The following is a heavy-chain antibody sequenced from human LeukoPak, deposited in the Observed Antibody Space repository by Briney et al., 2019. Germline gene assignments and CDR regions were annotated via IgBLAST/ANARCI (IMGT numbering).Heavy chain of an antibody. CDR2: INHSGST. V-gene: IGHV4-34*01. Sequence: SETLSLTCAVYGGSFSGYYWSWIRQPPGKGLEWIGEINHSGSTNYNPSLKSRVTISVDTSKNQFSLKLSSVTAADTAVYYCARSDGSGLVRIWGQGTMVTVSS. CDR3: ARSDGSGLVRI. J-gene: IGHJ3*02. CDR1: GGSFSGYY. D-gene: IGHD3-22*01.